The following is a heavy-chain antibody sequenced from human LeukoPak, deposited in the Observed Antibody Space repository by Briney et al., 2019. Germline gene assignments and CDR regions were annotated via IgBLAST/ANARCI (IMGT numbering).Heavy chain of an antibody. Sequence: SETLSLTCAVYGGSSGGSFSGYYWNWIRQPPGKGLEWIGEINHSGTTNYNPSLKSRVTISVDTSKNQSSLKLSSVTAADTAVYYCARVWRRGYCSGGSCYPRRSGRINDAFDIWGQGTMVTVSS. CDR1: GGSSGGSFSGYY. J-gene: IGHJ3*02. D-gene: IGHD2-15*01. CDR3: ARVWRRGYCSGGSCYPRRSGRINDAFDI. CDR2: INHSGTT. V-gene: IGHV4-34*01.